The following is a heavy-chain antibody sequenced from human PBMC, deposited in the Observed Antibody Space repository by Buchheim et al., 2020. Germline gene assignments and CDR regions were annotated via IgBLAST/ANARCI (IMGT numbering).Heavy chain of an antibody. CDR1: GFTFSDSP. D-gene: IGHD1-1*01. CDR3: TRAYGYGTDY. J-gene: IGHJ4*02. Sequence: EVQLVESGGGLVQPGGSLKLSCEGSGFTFSDSPMHWVRQASGKGLEWVGRISGKAQNYATAYAASLRGRFTVSRDDLKNTAYLQMNSLKTDDTAVYYCTRAYGYGTDYWGQGTL. V-gene: IGHV3-73*01. CDR2: ISGKAQNYAT.